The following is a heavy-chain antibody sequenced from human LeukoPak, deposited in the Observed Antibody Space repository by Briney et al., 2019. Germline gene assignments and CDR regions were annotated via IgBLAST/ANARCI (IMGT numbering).Heavy chain of an antibody. CDR1: GYTLTSYD. D-gene: IGHD3-9*01. CDR3: ARLVNRYRGCHGGCY. J-gene: IGHJ4*02. CDR2: MKPKSGNT. Sequence: ASVTVSCRASGYTLTSYDINWVRQATGQGLEWMGWMKPKSGNTGYAQKFQGRVTMTRNTSISTAYMELSSLRSEDPAVYYCARLVNRYRGCHGGCYWGQGTLVTVSS. V-gene: IGHV1-8*01.